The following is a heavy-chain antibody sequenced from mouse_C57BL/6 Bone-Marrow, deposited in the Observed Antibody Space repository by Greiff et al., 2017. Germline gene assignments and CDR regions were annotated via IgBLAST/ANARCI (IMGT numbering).Heavy chain of an antibody. CDR2: IYPGSGST. CDR3: ARGACRDAMDY. D-gene: IGHD6-1*01. Sequence: QVQLQQPGAELVKPGASVTLSCKASGYTFTSYWITWVKQRPGQGLEWIGDIYPGSGSTNYNEKFKSKVTLTVDTSSSTAYMQLSSLASEDSAVYSWARGACRDAMDYWGQGTSVTVSS. J-gene: IGHJ4*01. CDR1: GYTFTSYW. V-gene: IGHV1-55*01.